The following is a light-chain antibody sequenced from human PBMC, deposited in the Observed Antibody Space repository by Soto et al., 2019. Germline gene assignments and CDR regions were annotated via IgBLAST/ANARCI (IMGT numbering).Light chain of an antibody. CDR2: VAS. Sequence: DIQMTQSPSSLSASVGDRVTITCRASQSISKSLNWYQQQPGRAPTLLIYVASTLHRGLPSRFSGSGSGTDFTLTISSLQRKDFATYYCQQSYSTPPMYNFGQGTKLEIK. CDR3: QQSYSTPPMYN. J-gene: IGKJ2*01. CDR1: QSISKS. V-gene: IGKV1-39*01.